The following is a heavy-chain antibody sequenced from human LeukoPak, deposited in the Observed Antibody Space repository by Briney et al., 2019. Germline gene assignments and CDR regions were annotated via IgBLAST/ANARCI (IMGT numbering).Heavy chain of an antibody. V-gene: IGHV1-18*01. J-gene: IGHJ4*02. CDR1: GYTFTSYG. CDR3: ARGGWALVGATLID. Sequence: ASVKVSCKASGYTFTSYGISWVRQAPGQGLEWMGWFSAYNGNTNYAQKLQGRVTMTTDTSTSTAYMGLRSLRSDDTAVYYCARGGWALVGATLIDWGQGTLVTVSS. CDR2: FSAYNGNT. D-gene: IGHD1-26*01.